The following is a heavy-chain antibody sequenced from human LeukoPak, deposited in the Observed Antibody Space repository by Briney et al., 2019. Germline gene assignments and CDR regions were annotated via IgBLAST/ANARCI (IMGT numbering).Heavy chain of an antibody. CDR1: GGSISSYH. Sequence: PSETLSLTCTVSGGSISSYHWSWIRQPPGKGLEWIGFFYYSGSTNYNPSLKSRVTISVDTSKNQFSLKLSSVTAADTAVYYCARVPFWSGYYTDAFDIWGQGSMVTVSS. V-gene: IGHV4-59*08. J-gene: IGHJ3*02. CDR2: FYYSGST. CDR3: ARVPFWSGYYTDAFDI. D-gene: IGHD3-3*01.